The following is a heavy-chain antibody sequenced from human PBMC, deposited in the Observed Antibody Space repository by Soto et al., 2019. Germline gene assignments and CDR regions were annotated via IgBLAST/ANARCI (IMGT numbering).Heavy chain of an antibody. CDR3: ARESEDLTSNFDY. V-gene: IGHV3-21*06. Sequence: GGSLRLSCAVSGFTFSNYAMTWVRQAPGKGLEWVSSISSTTNYIYYGDSMKGRFTISRDNAKNSLYLEMNSLRAEDTAVYYCARESEDLTSNFDYWGQGTLVTVSS. J-gene: IGHJ4*02. CDR2: ISSTTNYI. CDR1: GFTFSNYA.